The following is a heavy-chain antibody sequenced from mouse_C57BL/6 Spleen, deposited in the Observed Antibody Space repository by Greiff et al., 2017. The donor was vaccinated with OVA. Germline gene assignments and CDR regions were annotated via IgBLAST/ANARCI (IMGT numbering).Heavy chain of an antibody. Sequence: LVESGAELVRPGASVKLSCKASGYTFTDYYINWVKQRPGQGLEWIARIYPGSGNTYYNEKFKGKATLTAEKSSSTAYMQLSSLTSEDSAVYFCARRTAQAPFFDYWGQGTTLTVSS. CDR2: IYPGSGNT. V-gene: IGHV1-76*01. J-gene: IGHJ2*01. CDR1: GYTFTDYY. CDR3: ARRTAQAPFFDY. D-gene: IGHD3-2*02.